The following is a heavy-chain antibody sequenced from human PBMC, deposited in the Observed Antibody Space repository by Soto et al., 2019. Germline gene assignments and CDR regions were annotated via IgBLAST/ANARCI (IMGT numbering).Heavy chain of an antibody. J-gene: IGHJ4*02. CDR3: VRGGSCRGGSCYANLDLYGGCAGLDY. CDR2: IGHEGTNK. V-gene: IGHV3-33*01. D-gene: IGHD2-15*01. Sequence: RRVSQDTSKGLEWVALIGHEGTNKYYGASVKGRFTVSRDNSKKTLYLQMNSLRADDTVVYYCVRGGSCRGGSCYANLDLYGGCAGLDYWGQGTLVTVSS.